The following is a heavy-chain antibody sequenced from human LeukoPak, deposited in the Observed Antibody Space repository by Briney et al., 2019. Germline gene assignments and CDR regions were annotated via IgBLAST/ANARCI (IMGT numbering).Heavy chain of an antibody. D-gene: IGHD1-14*01. V-gene: IGHV5-51*01. CDR2: IDPGDADT. Sequence: GESLKISCKGSGYRFTNYWIGWVRQTPAKGLEWMGIIDPGDADTRYSPSFQGQVTISADKSINTAYLQWSGLKASDTAVYYCARHVTTASAARGFDIWGQGTMVTVSS. CDR3: ARHVTTASAARGFDI. CDR1: GYRFTNYW. J-gene: IGHJ3*02.